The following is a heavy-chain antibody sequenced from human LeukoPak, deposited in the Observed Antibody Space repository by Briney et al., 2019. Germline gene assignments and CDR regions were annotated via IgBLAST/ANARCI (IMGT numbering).Heavy chain of an antibody. CDR3: VTSWVRQQRDF. CDR1: GFSFKDYW. Sequence: PGGSLRLSCAASGFSFKDYWMSWVRQAPGKGLEWVADIEPDGGGKTYVDSVKGRFSISRDNAQQSLYLQMDTLTAEDTAVYYCVTSWVRQQRDFWGQGILVTVSP. V-gene: IGHV3-7*01. CDR2: IEPDGGGK. J-gene: IGHJ4*02. D-gene: IGHD3-10*01.